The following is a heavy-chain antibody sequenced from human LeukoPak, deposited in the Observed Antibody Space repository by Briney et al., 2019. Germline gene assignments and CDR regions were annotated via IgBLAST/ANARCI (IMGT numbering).Heavy chain of an antibody. Sequence: ASVKVSCKDSGYIFTGYYMHWVRQAPGQGLEWMGWINIDSGGTNYAQKFQGRVTLTRDTSITTAYMELNRLRSDDTAVYYCARGTSIVRGIIDYLGQGTLVTVSS. J-gene: IGHJ4*02. CDR3: ARGTSIVRGIIDY. D-gene: IGHD3-10*01. CDR1: GYIFTGYY. CDR2: INIDSGGT. V-gene: IGHV1-2*02.